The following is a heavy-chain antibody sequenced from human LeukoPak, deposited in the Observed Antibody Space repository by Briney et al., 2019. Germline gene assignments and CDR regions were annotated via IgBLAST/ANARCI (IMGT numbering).Heavy chain of an antibody. V-gene: IGHV4-31*03. CDR3: ARSGLYYPGSGSFDY. J-gene: IGHJ4*02. Sequence: SQTLSLTCTVSGDSVTSGGYYWNWIRQHPVKGLEWIGYIYYTGSTNYNPSLKSRINISADTSKNQFSLKLKSVTAADTAIYCARSGLYYPGSGSFDYWGQGALDTVSS. CDR2: IYYTGST. D-gene: IGHD3-10*01. CDR1: GDSVTSGGYY.